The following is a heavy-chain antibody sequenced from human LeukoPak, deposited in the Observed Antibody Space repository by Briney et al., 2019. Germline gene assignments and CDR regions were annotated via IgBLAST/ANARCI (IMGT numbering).Heavy chain of an antibody. J-gene: IGHJ3*02. V-gene: IGHV3-9*01. D-gene: IGHD1-26*01. CDR1: GFTFDDYA. Sequence: GGSLRLSCAASGFTFDDYAMHWVRQAPGKGLEWVSGISWNSGSIGYADSVKGRFTISRDNSKNTLYLQMNSLRAEDTAVYYCAIINSGSYSSDDAFDIWGQGTMVTVSS. CDR2: ISWNSGSI. CDR3: AIINSGSYSSDDAFDI.